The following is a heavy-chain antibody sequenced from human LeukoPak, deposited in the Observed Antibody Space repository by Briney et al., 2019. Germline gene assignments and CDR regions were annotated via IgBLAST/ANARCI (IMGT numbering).Heavy chain of an antibody. CDR2: IFYSGSA. CDR3: ARDWNYYDSSGSGAFDI. Sequence: SETLSLTCTISGGSISSTDYYWAWIRQPPGKGLEWFGSIFYSGSAYYHPSLKSRVTISVDTSKNQFSLKLSSVTAADTAVYYCARDWNYYDSSGSGAFDIWGQGTLVTVSS. V-gene: IGHV4-39*07. CDR1: GGSISSTDYY. J-gene: IGHJ3*02. D-gene: IGHD3-22*01.